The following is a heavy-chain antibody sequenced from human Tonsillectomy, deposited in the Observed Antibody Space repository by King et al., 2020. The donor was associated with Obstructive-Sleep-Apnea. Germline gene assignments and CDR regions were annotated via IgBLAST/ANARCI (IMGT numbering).Heavy chain of an antibody. D-gene: IGHD2-8*01. J-gene: IGHJ4*02. V-gene: IGHV1-8*01. CDR2: MNPNSGNT. CDR1: GYTFTSYD. Sequence: QLVQSGAEVKEPGASVKVSCKASGYTFTSYDITWVRQATGQGLEWMGWMNPNSGNTDYAQKFQGRVSMTRNTSMSTAYMELSALRSEDTAVYYCATRRGAGTSDYWGQGTLVTVSS. CDR3: ATRRGAGTSDY.